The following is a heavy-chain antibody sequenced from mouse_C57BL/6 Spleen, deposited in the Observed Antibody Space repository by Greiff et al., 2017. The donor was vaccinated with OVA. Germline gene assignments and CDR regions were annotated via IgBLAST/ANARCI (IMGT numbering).Heavy chain of an antibody. D-gene: IGHD3-2*02. CDR1: GYTFTDYE. CDR3: TREGQFRPFAY. Sequence: VQLQQSGAELVRPGASVTLSCKASGYTFTDYEMHWVKQTPVHGLEWIGAIDPETGGTAYNQKFKGKAILTADKSSSTAYMELRSLTSEDSAVYYCTREGQFRPFAYWGQGTLVTVSA. CDR2: IDPETGGT. J-gene: IGHJ3*01. V-gene: IGHV1-15*01.